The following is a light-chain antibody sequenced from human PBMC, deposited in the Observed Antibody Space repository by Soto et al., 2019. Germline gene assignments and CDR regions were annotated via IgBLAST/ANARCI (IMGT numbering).Light chain of an antibody. CDR2: GAS. CDR1: QDIGSV. J-gene: IGKJ5*01. CDR3: QHYLNYPIT. Sequence: AIRMTQSPSSLSASTGDTVTITCRASQDIGSVLAWYQQKPGTAPKVLISGASNLHGGVPSRFSGSGSRTDFTLTITHLQSEDFATYYCQHYLNYPITFGHGTRL. V-gene: IGKV1-8*01.